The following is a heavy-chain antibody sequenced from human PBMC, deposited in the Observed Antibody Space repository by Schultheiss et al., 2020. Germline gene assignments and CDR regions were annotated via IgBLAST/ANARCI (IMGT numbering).Heavy chain of an antibody. CDR3: ARDETDSKYGDYSYGVAFDI. D-gene: IGHD4-17*01. J-gene: IGHJ3*02. Sequence: ASVKVSCKASGYTFTSYDINWVRQATGQGLEWMGWMNPNSGNTGYAQKFQGRVTMTRNTSISTAYMELSSLRSEDTAVYYCARDETDSKYGDYSYGVAFDIWGQGKMVTVSS. CDR2: MNPNSGNT. V-gene: IGHV1-8*01. CDR1: GYTFTSYD.